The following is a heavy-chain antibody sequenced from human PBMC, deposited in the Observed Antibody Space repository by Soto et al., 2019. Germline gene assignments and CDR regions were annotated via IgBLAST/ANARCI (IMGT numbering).Heavy chain of an antibody. CDR3: AKNQGVELVPLATVDWFDP. CDR1: GFIFENFG. D-gene: IGHD1-26*01. CDR2: ISGSGFKK. V-gene: IGHV3-23*01. J-gene: IGHJ5*02. Sequence: SLRLSCAASGFIFENFGMSWVRQAPGKGLEWISSISGSGFKKYYADSVKGRFAISRDNSKSTVYLELNNLSAEDTAVYHCAKNQGVELVPLATVDWFDPWGQGSVVTVSS.